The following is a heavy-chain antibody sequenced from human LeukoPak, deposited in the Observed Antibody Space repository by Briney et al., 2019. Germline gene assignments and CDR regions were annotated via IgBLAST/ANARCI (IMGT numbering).Heavy chain of an antibody. CDR3: ARGSRGVIDY. V-gene: IGHV3-30*03. Sequence: GRSLRLSCAASGFTFSSYGMHWVRQAPGKGLEWVAVISYDGSDKYYADSVKGRFTISRDNSKNTLHLQMNSLRAEDTAVYYCARGSRGVIDYWGQGTLVTVSS. CDR2: ISYDGSDK. CDR1: GFTFSSYG. D-gene: IGHD3-10*01. J-gene: IGHJ4*02.